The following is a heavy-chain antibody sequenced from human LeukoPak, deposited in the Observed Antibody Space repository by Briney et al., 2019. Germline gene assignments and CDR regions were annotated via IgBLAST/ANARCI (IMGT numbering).Heavy chain of an antibody. D-gene: IGHD6-13*01. V-gene: IGHV3-30*18. CDR2: ISDDGRHK. Sequence: GRSLRLSCAASGFTFNNYGIHYVRQAPGKGLEWVAVISDDGRHKNYADSVKSRFTISRDNSNNTLYLQMNSLRVEDTGVYYCAKDRETTASGTFDYWGQGTLVTVSS. J-gene: IGHJ4*02. CDR3: AKDRETTASGTFDY. CDR1: GFTFNNYG.